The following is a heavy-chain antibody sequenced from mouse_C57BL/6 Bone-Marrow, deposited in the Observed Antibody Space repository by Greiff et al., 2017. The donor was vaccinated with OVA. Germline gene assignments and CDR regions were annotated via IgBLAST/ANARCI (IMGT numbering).Heavy chain of an antibody. Sequence: VKLVESGAELVKPGASVKISCKASGYAFSSYWMNWVKQRPGKGLEWIGQIYPGDGDTNYNGKFKGKATLTADKSSSTAYMQLSSLTSEDSAVYVCASLLPLYWYFDVWGTGTTVTVSS. D-gene: IGHD2-1*01. V-gene: IGHV1-80*01. J-gene: IGHJ1*03. CDR1: GYAFSSYW. CDR2: IYPGDGDT. CDR3: ASLLPLYWYFDV.